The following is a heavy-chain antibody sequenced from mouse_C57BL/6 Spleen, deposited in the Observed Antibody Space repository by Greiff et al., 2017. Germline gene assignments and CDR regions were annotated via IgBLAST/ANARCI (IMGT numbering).Heavy chain of an antibody. J-gene: IGHJ2*01. Sequence: VQLQQSGAELVKPGASVKISCKASGYAFSSYWMNWVKQRPGKGLEWIGQIYPGDGDTNYNGKFKGKATLTADKSSSAAYMQLSSLTSEDSAVYFCVRFGVGTTVVAHFDYWGQGTTLTVSS. CDR2: IYPGDGDT. CDR1: GYAFSSYW. V-gene: IGHV1-80*01. CDR3: VRFGVGTTVVAHFDY. D-gene: IGHD1-1*01.